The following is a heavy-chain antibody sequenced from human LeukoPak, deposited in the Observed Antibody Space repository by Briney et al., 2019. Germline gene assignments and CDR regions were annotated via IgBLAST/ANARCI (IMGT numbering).Heavy chain of an antibody. J-gene: IGHJ4*02. CDR3: AKQGGDILTGYYGNY. CDR1: GFTFSSYA. D-gene: IGHD3-9*01. V-gene: IGHV3-23*01. CDR2: ISGSGGGT. Sequence: PGGSLRLSCAASGFTFSSYAMSWVRQAPGKGLEWVSAISGSGGGTYYADSVKGRFTISRDNSKNTLYLQMNSLRAEDTAVYYCAKQGGDILTGYYGNYWGQGTLVTVSS.